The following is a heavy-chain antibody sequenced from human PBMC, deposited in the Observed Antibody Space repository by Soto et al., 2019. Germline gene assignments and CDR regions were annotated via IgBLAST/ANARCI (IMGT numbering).Heavy chain of an antibody. V-gene: IGHV3-7*01. Sequence: SMRLSSTASGGNSSSNWRSWVRQAPGKGPEWVANINQDGSGKYCADSVKGRFTISRDNAKNSLYLQMDCLRVEDTALYYCFNVAFGYWGRGTLVTV. CDR3: FNVAFGY. CDR1: GGNSSSNW. J-gene: IGHJ4*02. CDR2: INQDGSGK.